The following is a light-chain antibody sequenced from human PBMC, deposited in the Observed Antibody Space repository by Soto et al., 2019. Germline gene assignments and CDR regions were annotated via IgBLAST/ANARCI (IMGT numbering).Light chain of an antibody. CDR1: ENINMW. V-gene: IGKV1-5*03. CDR2: RAS. Sequence: IQMTQSPSTLSASVGDRVTITCRASENINMWLAWYQQKPGQAPRLLIQRASRVERGVPSRFSGSGSDTEFTLTISSLQPDDFATYYCQQYNRYFKSFGQGTKVEI. J-gene: IGKJ1*01. CDR3: QQYNRYFKS.